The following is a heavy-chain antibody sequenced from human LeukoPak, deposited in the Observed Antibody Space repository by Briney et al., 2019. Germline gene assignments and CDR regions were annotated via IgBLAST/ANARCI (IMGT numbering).Heavy chain of an antibody. J-gene: IGHJ4*02. CDR1: GFTFSSYA. D-gene: IGHD6-19*01. CDR2: ISGSGGST. Sequence: GGSLRLSCAASGFTFSSYAMSWVRQAPGKGLEWVSAISGSGGSTYYADSVKGRFTISRDNSKNTLYLQMNSLRAEDTAVYYCAKDRYSGGWRSEFDYWGQGTLVTVSS. CDR3: AKDRYSGGWRSEFDY. V-gene: IGHV3-23*01.